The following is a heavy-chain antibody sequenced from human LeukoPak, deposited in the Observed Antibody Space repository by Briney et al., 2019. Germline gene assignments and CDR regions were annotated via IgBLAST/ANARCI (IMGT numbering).Heavy chain of an antibody. Sequence: GGSLRLSCAASGFTFSNAWMSWVRQAPGKGLEWVANIKDDGSAKYYVDSVKGRFTISRDNAKNSLFLQMNSLRAEDTAVCYCARGSIWKPTVTTGYWGQGTLVTVSS. D-gene: IGHD4-17*01. CDR2: IKDDGSAK. CDR1: GFTFSNAW. V-gene: IGHV3-7*01. CDR3: ARGSIWKPTVTTGY. J-gene: IGHJ4*02.